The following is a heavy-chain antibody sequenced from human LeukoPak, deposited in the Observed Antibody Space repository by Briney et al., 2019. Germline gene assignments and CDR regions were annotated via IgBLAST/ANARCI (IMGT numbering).Heavy chain of an antibody. CDR2: INPNSGGT. CDR1: GYTFTGHY. V-gene: IGHV1-2*02. J-gene: IGHJ4*02. Sequence: ASVKVSCKASGYTFTGHYMHWVRQAPGQGLEWMGWINPNSGGTNYAQKFQGRVTMTRDTSISTAYMELSRLRSDDTAVYYCARDVKGKYSSSGVWGQGTLVTVSS. D-gene: IGHD6-6*01. CDR3: ARDVKGKYSSSGV.